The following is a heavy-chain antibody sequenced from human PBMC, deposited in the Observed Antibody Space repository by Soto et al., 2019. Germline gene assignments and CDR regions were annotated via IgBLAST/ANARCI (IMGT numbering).Heavy chain of an antibody. CDR3: ARDWSYYELLNPPKD. Sequence: QVQLVQAGAEVKKPGFSVKVSCKASGGTFSSYAISWVRQSPGQGLEWMGGIIPIFGTAKYAQKFQGRVKITADESTSTAYMELRSLRSEDTAVDYCARDWSYYELLNPPKDWGQGTLVTVSS. CDR2: IIPIFGTA. V-gene: IGHV1-69*01. CDR1: GGTFSSYA. J-gene: IGHJ4*02. D-gene: IGHD3-22*01.